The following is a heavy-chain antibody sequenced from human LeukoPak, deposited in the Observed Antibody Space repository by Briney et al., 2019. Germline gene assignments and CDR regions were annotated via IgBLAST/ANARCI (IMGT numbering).Heavy chain of an antibody. D-gene: IGHD6-13*01. J-gene: IGHJ3*01. CDR1: GFTFTTSW. CDR2: IESDGTST. V-gene: IGHV3-74*01. Sequence: GGSLRLSCAASGFTFTTSWMHWFRQAPGKGLVWVSRIESDGTSTTYAGSVEGRFTISRDNAKNTLYLQMNSLRAEDTAVYYCARDQYSSTWYRGAFDVWGQGTMVSVSS. CDR3: ARDQYSSTWYRGAFDV.